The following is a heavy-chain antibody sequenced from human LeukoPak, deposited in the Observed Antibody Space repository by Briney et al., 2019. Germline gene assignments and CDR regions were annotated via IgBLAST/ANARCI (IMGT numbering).Heavy chain of an antibody. CDR3: ARASMVRGVSL. V-gene: IGHV4-34*01. D-gene: IGHD3-10*01. Sequence: SETLSLTCAVYGGSFSGYYWSWIRQPPGKGLEWIGEINHSGSTNYNPSLKSRVTISVDTSKNLFSLKLSSVTAADTAVYYCARASMVRGVSLWGQGTLVTVSS. J-gene: IGHJ4*02. CDR2: INHSGST. CDR1: GGSFSGYY.